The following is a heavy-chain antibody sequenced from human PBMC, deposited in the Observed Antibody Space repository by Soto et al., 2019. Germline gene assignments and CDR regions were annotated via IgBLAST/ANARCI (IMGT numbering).Heavy chain of an antibody. V-gene: IGHV4-38-2*01. J-gene: IGHJ4*02. Sequence: SETLSLTCAVSGYSISSGYYWGWIRQPPGKGLEWIGSIYHSGSTYYNPSLKSRVTISVDTSKNQFSLKLSSVTAADTAVYYCATGKLEATDYWGQGTLVTVSS. D-gene: IGHD1-1*01. CDR3: ATGKLEATDY. CDR1: GYSISSGYY. CDR2: IYHSGST.